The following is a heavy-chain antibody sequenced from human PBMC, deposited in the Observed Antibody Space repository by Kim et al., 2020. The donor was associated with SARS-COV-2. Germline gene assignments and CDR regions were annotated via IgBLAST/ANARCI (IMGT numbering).Heavy chain of an antibody. J-gene: IGHJ5*02. Sequence: ASVKVSCKASGYTFTGYYMHWVRQAPGQGLEWMGRINPNSGGTNYAQKFQGRVTMTRDTSISTAYMELSRLRSDDTAVYYCASARTVRDFWSGSEDDGWFDPWGQGTLVTVSS. D-gene: IGHD3-3*01. CDR2: INPNSGGT. CDR3: ASARTVRDFWSGSEDDGWFDP. CDR1: GYTFTGYY. V-gene: IGHV1-2*06.